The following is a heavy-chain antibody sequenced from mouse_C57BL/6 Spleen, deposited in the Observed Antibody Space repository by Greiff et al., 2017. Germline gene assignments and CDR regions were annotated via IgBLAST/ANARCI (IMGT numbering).Heavy chain of an antibody. CDR2: ISNGGGST. V-gene: IGHV5-12*01. CDR1: GFTFSDYY. J-gene: IGHJ3*01. D-gene: IGHD2-3*01. Sequence: EVQLVESGGGLVQPGGSLKLSCAASGFTFSDYYMYWVRQTPEKRLEWVAYISNGGGSTYYPDTVKGRFTISRDNAKNTLYLQMSRLKSEDTAMYYCARQGGDGYYGFAYWGQGTLVTVSA. CDR3: ARQGGDGYYGFAY.